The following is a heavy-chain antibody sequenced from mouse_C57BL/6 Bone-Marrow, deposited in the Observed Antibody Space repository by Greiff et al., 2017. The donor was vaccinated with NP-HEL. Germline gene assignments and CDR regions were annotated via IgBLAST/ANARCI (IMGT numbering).Heavy chain of an antibody. V-gene: IGHV1-4*01. D-gene: IGHD1-1*01. CDR3: AIYYYGSQYFDV. CDR2: INPSSGYT. Sequence: VQLQESGAELARPGASVKMSCKASGYTFTSYTMHWVKQRPGQGLEWIGYINPSSGYTKYNQKFKDKATLTADKSSSTAYMQLSSLTSEDSAVYYCAIYYYGSQYFDVWGTGTTVTVSS. J-gene: IGHJ1*03. CDR1: GYTFTSYT.